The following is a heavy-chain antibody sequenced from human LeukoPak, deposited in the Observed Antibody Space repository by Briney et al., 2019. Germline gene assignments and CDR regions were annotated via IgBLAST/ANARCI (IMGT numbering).Heavy chain of an antibody. CDR1: GGSISSYY. CDR3: ARHGTDIVVVPAALPYYYYYMDV. V-gene: IGHV4-4*09. CDR2: IYTSGST. Sequence: SETLSLTCTVSGGSISSYYWSWIRQPPGKGLEWIGYIYTSGSTNYNPSLKSRVTISVDTSKNQFSLKLSSVTAADTAVYYCARHGTDIVVVPAALPYYYYYMDVWGQGTTVTVSS. J-gene: IGHJ6*03. D-gene: IGHD2-2*02.